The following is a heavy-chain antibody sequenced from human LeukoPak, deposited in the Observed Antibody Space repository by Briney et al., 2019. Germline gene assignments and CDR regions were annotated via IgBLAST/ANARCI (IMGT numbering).Heavy chain of an antibody. CDR1: GFSFTNHA. D-gene: IGHD2-2*01. V-gene: IGHV3-23*01. J-gene: IGHJ4*02. CDR3: AKGAVVPAATLSFDY. Sequence: GGSLRLSCAASGFSFTNHAMHWVRQAPGKGLEWVSAISGSGGSTYYADSVKGRFTISRDNSKNTLYLQMNSLRAEDTAVYYCAKGAVVPAATLSFDYWGQGTLVTVSS. CDR2: ISGSGGST.